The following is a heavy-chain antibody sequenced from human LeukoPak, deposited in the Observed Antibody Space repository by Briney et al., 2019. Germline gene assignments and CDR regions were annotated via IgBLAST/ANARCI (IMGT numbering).Heavy chain of an antibody. J-gene: IGHJ3*02. CDR1: GFTFSNYW. V-gene: IGHV3-74*01. D-gene: IGHD1-1*01. CDR3: ARGYWNDVFAFDI. Sequence: SGGSLRLSCAASGFTFSNYWMHWVRQVSGKGLVWVSRVNADGSSTNYADSVKGRFTISRDNAKNTLYLQMNSLRAEDTAVYYCARGYWNDVFAFDIWGQGTMVTVSS. CDR2: VNADGSST.